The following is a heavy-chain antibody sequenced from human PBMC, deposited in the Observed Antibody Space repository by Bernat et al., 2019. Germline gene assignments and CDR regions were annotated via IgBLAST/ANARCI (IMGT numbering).Heavy chain of an antibody. V-gene: IGHV4-31*03. J-gene: IGHJ5*02. Sequence: QVQLQESGPGLVKPSQTLSLTCTVSGGSISGGGYYWSWIRQHPGKGLEWIGYIYYSGSTYYNPSLKSRITISVDTSKNQISLKLTSVTAADTAVYYCARVGVSKRPYWFDPWGQGTLVTVAS. CDR2: IYYSGST. D-gene: IGHD3-16*01. CDR1: GGSISGGGYY. CDR3: ARVGVSKRPYWFDP.